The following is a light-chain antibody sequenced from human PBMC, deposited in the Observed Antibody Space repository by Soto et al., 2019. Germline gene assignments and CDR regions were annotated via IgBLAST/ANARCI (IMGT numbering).Light chain of an antibody. V-gene: IGLV2-14*01. CDR1: SSDVGGSIY. CDR2: EVS. CDR3: GSFSHTSTLYV. Sequence: QSALTQPASVSGSPGQSITISCTGTSSDVGGSIYVSWYQQHPGIAPKLVISEVSNRPSGVSNRFSGSKSGNTASLTISGLQAEDEADYFCGSFSHTSTLYVFGTGTKVTVL. J-gene: IGLJ1*01.